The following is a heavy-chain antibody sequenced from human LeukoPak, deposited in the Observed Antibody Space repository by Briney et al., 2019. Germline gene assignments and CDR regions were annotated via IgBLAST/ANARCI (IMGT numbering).Heavy chain of an antibody. V-gene: IGHV3-11*01. Sequence: GGSLRLSCAASRFSFSDYYMSWIRQAPGKGLEWVLYISSSGSTIYYADSVKGRFTISRDNAKDSLYLQMNSLRAEDTAVYYCARDPGSGYEEHFDYWGQGTLVTVSS. J-gene: IGHJ4*02. CDR3: ARDPGSGYEEHFDY. CDR2: ISSSGSTI. CDR1: RFSFSDYY. D-gene: IGHD5-12*01.